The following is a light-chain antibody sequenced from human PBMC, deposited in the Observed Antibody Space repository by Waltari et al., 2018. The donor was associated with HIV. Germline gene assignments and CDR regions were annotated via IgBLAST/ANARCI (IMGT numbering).Light chain of an antibody. CDR2: GGN. V-gene: IGLV3-19*01. Sequence: SSELTQDPVVSVALGQTIKIRCPGDSLRSFFPNWYQHRPGQAPVLVVYGGNRRPSGIPDRFSASNSGNTSSLIISNSQAVDEAEYFCHSRDTDGDHYVFGGGTRVIVL. CDR1: SLRSFF. J-gene: IGLJ1*01. CDR3: HSRDTDGDHYV.